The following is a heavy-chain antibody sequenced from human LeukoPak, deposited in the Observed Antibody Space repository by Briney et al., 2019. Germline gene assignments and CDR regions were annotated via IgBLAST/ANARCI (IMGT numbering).Heavy chain of an antibody. Sequence: ASVKVSCKASGYTSTSPDINWVRQATGRGLEWLGWMNPRDNTGYAQKFQGRVTLTRDKSVNTAYMELSSLRSEDTAVYYCARYTQHYGFDIWGQGTMVTVSA. D-gene: IGHD3-3*02. CDR1: GYTSTSPD. CDR3: ARYTQHYGFDI. V-gene: IGHV1-8*01. J-gene: IGHJ3*02. CDR2: MNPRDNT.